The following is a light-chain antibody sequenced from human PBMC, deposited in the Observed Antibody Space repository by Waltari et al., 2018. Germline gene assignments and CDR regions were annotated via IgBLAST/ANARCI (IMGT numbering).Light chain of an antibody. CDR3: QQTYTTPQGS. J-gene: IGKJ5*01. CDR1: QGIDSY. V-gene: IGKV1-39*01. Sequence: DIQLTQSPSSLPASVGDRVTITCRASQGIDSYLNWYQHKPGQAPSLLFYAASALRTGVPLRFSGGGSGRDFTLTSNSRQLEDFATYYCQQTYTTPQGSFGQGTRLEIQ. CDR2: AAS.